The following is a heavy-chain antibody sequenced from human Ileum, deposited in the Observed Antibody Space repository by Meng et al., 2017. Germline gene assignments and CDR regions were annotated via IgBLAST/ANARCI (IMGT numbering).Heavy chain of an antibody. Sequence: EVHLVEFGGVLIQPGGSLRPSCAASGFTSSNYWMHWVRQAPGKGLVWVSRIHKDGSATAYADSVKGRFTISRDNAKNTLYLQMNSLRVEDTAVYYCARDSEAVGATIDYWGQGTLVTVSS. D-gene: IGHD1-26*01. V-gene: IGHV3-74*01. CDR3: ARDSEAVGATIDY. CDR2: IHKDGSAT. J-gene: IGHJ4*02. CDR1: GFTSSNYW.